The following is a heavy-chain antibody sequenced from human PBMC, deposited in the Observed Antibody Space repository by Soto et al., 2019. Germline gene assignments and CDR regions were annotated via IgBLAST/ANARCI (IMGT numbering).Heavy chain of an antibody. V-gene: IGHV5-10-1*01. J-gene: IGHJ3*02. CDR3: ARLRGDASDI. CDR1: GYRFTSYW. Sequence: GESLKISCNGSGYRFTSYWISWVRQMPGKGLEWMGRIDPSDSYINYSPSFQGHVTISADKSISTAYLQWSSLKASDTAMYYCARLRGDASDIWGQGTMVTVSS. CDR2: IDPSDSYI. D-gene: IGHD4-17*01.